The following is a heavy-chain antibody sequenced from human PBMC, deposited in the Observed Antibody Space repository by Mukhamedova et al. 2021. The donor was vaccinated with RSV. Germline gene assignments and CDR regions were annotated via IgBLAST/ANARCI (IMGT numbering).Heavy chain of an antibody. Sequence: GLEWVSYISSSSSYTNYADSVKGRFTISRDNAKNSLYLQMNSLRAEDTAVYYCARAGYCSCTSCYRVDYHYMDVW. CDR2: ISSSSSYT. J-gene: IGHJ6*03. D-gene: IGHD2-2*02. V-gene: IGHV3-11*06. CDR3: ARAGYCSCTSCYRVDYHYMDV.